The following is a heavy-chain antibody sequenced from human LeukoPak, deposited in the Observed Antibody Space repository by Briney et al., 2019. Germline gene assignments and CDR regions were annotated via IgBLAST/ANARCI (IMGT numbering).Heavy chain of an antibody. CDR2: IYSGGST. D-gene: IGHD6-13*01. V-gene: IGHV3-53*01. Sequence: PGGSLRLSCAVSGFTVSGDYMSWVRQAPGKGLEWVSVIYSGGSTYYADSVKGRFTISRDNSKNTLFLQMNSLRAEDTAVYYCANSFGPVIAAAGTGADWGQGTLVTVSS. CDR3: ANSFGPVIAAAGTGAD. CDR1: GFTVSGDY. J-gene: IGHJ4*02.